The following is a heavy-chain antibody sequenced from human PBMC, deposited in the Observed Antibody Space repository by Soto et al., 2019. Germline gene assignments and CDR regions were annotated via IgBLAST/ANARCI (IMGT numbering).Heavy chain of an antibody. J-gene: IGHJ6*02. V-gene: IGHV5-51*01. CDR1: GYSFTIYW. CDR2: IYPGDSDT. D-gene: IGHD5-18*01. Sequence: PGESLKISCKGSGYSFTIYWIGWVRQMPGKGLEWMGIIYPGDSDTRYSPSFQGQVTISADKSITTAYLQWSSLKASDTALYYCARRQGYSSYGMDVWGQGTTVTVSS. CDR3: ARRQGYSSYGMDV.